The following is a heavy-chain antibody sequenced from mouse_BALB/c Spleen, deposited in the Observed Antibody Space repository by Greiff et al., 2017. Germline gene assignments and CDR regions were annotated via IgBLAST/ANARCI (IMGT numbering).Heavy chain of an antibody. CDR3: ARRGYGNYVSWFAY. CDR2: ISYSGST. D-gene: IGHD2-10*02. CDR1: GYSITSDYA. V-gene: IGHV3-2*02. J-gene: IGHJ3*01. Sequence: EVQLVESGPGLVKPSQSLSLTCTVTGYSITSDYAWNWIRQFPGNKLEWMGYISYSGSTSYNPSLKSRISITRDTSKNQFFLQLNSVTTEDTATYYGARRGYGNYVSWFAYWGQGTLVTVSA.